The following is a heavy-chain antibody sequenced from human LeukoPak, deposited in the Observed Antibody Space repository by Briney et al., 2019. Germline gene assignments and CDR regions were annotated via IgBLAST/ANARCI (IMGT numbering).Heavy chain of an antibody. CDR3: ARSITYYYDSSGYPPDY. CDR2: IIPILGIA. D-gene: IGHD3-22*01. Sequence: SVKVPCKASGGTFSSYAISWVRQAPGQGLEWMGRIIPILGIANYAQKFQGRVTITADKSTSTAYMELSSLRSEDTAVYYCARSITYYYDSSGYPPDYWGQGTLVTVSS. CDR1: GGTFSSYA. V-gene: IGHV1-69*04. J-gene: IGHJ4*02.